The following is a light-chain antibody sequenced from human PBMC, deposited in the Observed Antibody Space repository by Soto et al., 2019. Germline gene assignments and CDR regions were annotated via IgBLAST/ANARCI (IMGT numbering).Light chain of an antibody. J-gene: IGKJ2*01. Sequence: DIQMTQSPSTLSASVRDRGTITCRASQTINSWLAWYQQRPGKAPRLLIYKASTLESGVPSRFSGSGSGTEFTLTISTLQPDDFATYYCQQYDSIPYTFGQGTKLDIK. V-gene: IGKV1-5*03. CDR1: QTINSW. CDR2: KAS. CDR3: QQYDSIPYT.